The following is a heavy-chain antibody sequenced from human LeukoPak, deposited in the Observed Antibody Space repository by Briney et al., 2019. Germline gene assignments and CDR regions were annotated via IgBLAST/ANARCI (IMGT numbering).Heavy chain of an antibody. CDR1: GGSFSGYY. V-gene: IGHV4-34*01. Sequence: PSETLSLTCAVYGGSFSGYYWSWIRQPPGKGLEWIGEINHSGSTNYNPSPKSRVTISVDTSKNQFSLKLSSVTAADTAVYYCARPDSSGSPFDYWGQGTLVTVSS. D-gene: IGHD3-10*01. CDR3: ARPDSSGSPFDY. J-gene: IGHJ4*02. CDR2: INHSGST.